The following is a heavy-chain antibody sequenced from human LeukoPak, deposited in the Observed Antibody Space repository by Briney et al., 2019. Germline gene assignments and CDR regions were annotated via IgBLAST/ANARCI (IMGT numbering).Heavy chain of an antibody. J-gene: IGHJ4*02. V-gene: IGHV3-53*05. CDR1: GVPVSSNF. Sequence: PGGSLRLSCAASGVPVSSNFVTWVRQAPGEGLEWVSVIYIDGSTYYADSVKGRFTISRDNSRNTLYLQMNSLRPEDTAVYYCARLPRYWGQGTLVTVSS. CDR3: ARLPRY. CDR2: IYIDGST.